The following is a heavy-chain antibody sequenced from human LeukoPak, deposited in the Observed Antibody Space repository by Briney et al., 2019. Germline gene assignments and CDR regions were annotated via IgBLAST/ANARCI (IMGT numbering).Heavy chain of an antibody. CDR1: GFTFSSYA. CDR2: TSFDVSNK. D-gene: IGHD2-2*02. J-gene: IGHJ4*02. CDR3: ARGYCTSTSCYNDY. Sequence: GGSLRLSCAASGFTFSSYAMHWVRQAPGKGLEWVATTSFDVSNKYYADSVKGRFTISRDNSKNTLYLQMNSLRTEDTAVYSCARGYCTSTSCYNDYWGQGTLATVSS. V-gene: IGHV3-30*04.